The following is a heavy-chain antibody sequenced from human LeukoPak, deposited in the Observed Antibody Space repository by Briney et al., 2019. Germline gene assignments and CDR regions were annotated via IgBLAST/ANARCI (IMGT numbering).Heavy chain of an antibody. CDR1: GFTFDDYA. Sequence: GRSLRLSCAASGFTFDDYAMHWVRQAPGKGLEWVSGISWNSGSIGYADSVKGRFTISRDNSKNTLYLQMNSLRAEDTAVYYCARDSMINIVLIAAAGTFDYWGQGTLVTVSS. CDR2: ISWNSGSI. CDR3: ARDSMINIVLIAAAGTFDY. D-gene: IGHD6-13*01. V-gene: IGHV3-9*01. J-gene: IGHJ4*02.